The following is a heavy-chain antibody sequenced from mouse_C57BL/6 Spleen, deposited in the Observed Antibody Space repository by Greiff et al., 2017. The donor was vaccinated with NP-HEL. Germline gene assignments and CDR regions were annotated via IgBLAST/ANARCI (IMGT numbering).Heavy chain of an antibody. CDR2: IYPGSGST. CDR3: AREPTIVSFDY. D-gene: IGHD2-12*01. J-gene: IGHJ2*01. Sequence: VKLQQPGAELVKPGASVKMSCKASGYTFTSYWITWVKQRPGQGLEWIGDIYPGSGSTNYNEKFKSKATLTVDTSSSTAYMQLSSLTSKDSAVYYCAREPTIVSFDYWGQGTTLTVSS. V-gene: IGHV1-55*01. CDR1: GYTFTSYW.